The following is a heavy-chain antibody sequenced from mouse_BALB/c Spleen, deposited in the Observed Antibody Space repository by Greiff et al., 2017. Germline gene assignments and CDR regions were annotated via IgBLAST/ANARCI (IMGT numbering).Heavy chain of an antibody. J-gene: IGHJ2*01. V-gene: IGHV5-6-2*01. Sequence: EVQLVESGGGLVKLGGSLKLSCAASGFTFSSYYMSWVRQTPEKRLELVAAINSNGGSTYYPDTVKGRFTISRDNAKNTLYLQMSSLKSEDTALYYCARGGNYFDYWGQGTTLTVSS. CDR3: ARGGNYFDY. CDR2: INSNGGST. CDR1: GFTFSSYY.